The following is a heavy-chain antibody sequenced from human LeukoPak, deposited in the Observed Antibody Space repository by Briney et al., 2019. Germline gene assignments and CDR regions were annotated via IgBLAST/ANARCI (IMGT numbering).Heavy chain of an antibody. Sequence: GGSLRLSCAASGFTFSSYWMSWVRQAPGKGLEWVANIKQDGSEKYYVDSVKGRFTISRDNSKNTLYLQMNSLRAEDTAVYYCAKGIEGYYYDSSGYYYCFDYWGQGTLVTVSS. CDR3: AKGIEGYYYDSSGYYYCFDY. V-gene: IGHV3-7*03. D-gene: IGHD3-22*01. CDR1: GFTFSSYW. CDR2: IKQDGSEK. J-gene: IGHJ4*02.